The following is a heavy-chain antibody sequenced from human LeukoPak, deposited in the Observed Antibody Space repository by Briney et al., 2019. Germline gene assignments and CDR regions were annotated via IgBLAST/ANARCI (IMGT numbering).Heavy chain of an antibody. D-gene: IGHD2-15*01. V-gene: IGHV3-30*01. CDR2: ISYDGSNK. CDR3: AREHCSGGSCSLDH. J-gene: IGHJ4*02. Sequence: GRSLRLSCAASGFTFSSYAMHWVRQAPGKGLEWVAVISYDGSNKYYADSVKGRFTISRDNSKNTLYLQMNSLRAEDTAVYYCAREHCSGGSCSLDHWGQGTLVTVSS. CDR1: GFTFSSYA.